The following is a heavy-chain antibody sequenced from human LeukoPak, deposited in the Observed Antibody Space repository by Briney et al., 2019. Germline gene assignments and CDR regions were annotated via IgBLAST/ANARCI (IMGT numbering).Heavy chain of an antibody. V-gene: IGHV3-11*01. D-gene: IGHD1/OR15-1a*01. CDR2: ISTTGSDI. J-gene: IGHJ4*02. CDR1: GFTFSGFY. Sequence: GGSLRLSCAASGFTFSGFYMTWMRQAPGGGLEWISYISTTGSDISYADSVKGRFTISRDNVKNSLYLQMNSLTAEDTAVYYCAKTARTLDYWGQGTLVTVSS. CDR3: AKTARTLDY.